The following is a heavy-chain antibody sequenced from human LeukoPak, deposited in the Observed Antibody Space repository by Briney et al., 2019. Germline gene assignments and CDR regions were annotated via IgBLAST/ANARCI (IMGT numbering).Heavy chain of an antibody. D-gene: IGHD6-25*01. CDR3: ARGRRPTSSGAYYFDY. J-gene: IGHJ4*02. CDR1: GGSISSGDYY. V-gene: IGHV4-30-4*01. CDR2: IYYSGST. Sequence: PSQTLSLTCTVSGGSISSGDYYWSWIRQPPGKGLEWIGYIYYSGSTYYNPSLKSRVTISVDTSKDQFSLKLSSVTAADTAVYYCARGRRPTSSGAYYFDYWGQGTLVTVSS.